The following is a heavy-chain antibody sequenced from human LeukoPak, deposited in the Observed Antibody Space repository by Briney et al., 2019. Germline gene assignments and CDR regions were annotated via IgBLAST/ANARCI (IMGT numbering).Heavy chain of an antibody. CDR2: ITSSSSTI. CDR3: ARNFAS. CDR1: GFTFTSYT. V-gene: IGHV3-48*01. J-gene: IGHJ4*02. D-gene: IGHD3-9*01. Sequence: GGSLRLSCAASGFTFTSYTMNWVRQAPGKGLEWVSYITSSSSTIYYADSVKGRFTMSIDNAENSLYLQMNSLRAEDTAVYYCARNFASWGQGTLVTVSS.